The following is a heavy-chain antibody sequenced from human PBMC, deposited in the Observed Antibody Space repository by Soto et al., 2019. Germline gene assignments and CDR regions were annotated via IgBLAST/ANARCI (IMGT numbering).Heavy chain of an antibody. V-gene: IGHV4-39*01. Sequence: SETLSLTCTFSGGSISSSSYYWGWIRQPPGKGLEWIGSIYYSGSTYYNPSLKSRVTISVDTSKNQFSLKLSSVTAADTDVYYCARHQTVTTDYWGQGTLVTVYS. CDR2: IYYSGST. CDR1: GGSISSSSYY. D-gene: IGHD4-17*01. CDR3: ARHQTVTTDY. J-gene: IGHJ4*02.